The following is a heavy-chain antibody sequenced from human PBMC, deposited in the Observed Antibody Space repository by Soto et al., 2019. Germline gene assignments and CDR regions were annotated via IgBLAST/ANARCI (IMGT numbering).Heavy chain of an antibody. J-gene: IGHJ5*02. Sequence: QVQLQESGPGLVKPSETLSLTCTVSGGSISSYYWSWIRQPPGKGLEWIGYIYYSGSTNYNPSLKSRVTIAVDTSKNQFALKLSSVTAADTAVYYCARTAGRSSWYWFDPWGRGTLVTVSS. D-gene: IGHD6-13*01. CDR3: ARTAGRSSWYWFDP. CDR1: GGSISSYY. V-gene: IGHV4-59*01. CDR2: IYYSGST.